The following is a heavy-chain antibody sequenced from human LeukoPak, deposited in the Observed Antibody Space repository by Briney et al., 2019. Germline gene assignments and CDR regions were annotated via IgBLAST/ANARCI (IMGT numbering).Heavy chain of an antibody. D-gene: IGHD3-22*01. CDR3: TRGGTMRRDAFDI. CDR2: IRSKPYGGTT. V-gene: IGHV3-49*03. CDR1: GFTFGDYA. Sequence: PGQSLRLSCTASGFTFGDYAMSWFRQAPGKGLEWVGFIRSKPYGGTTEYAASVKGRFTISRDDSKSIAYLQMNSLKTEDTAVYYCTRGGTMRRDAFDIWGQGTMVTVSS. J-gene: IGHJ3*02.